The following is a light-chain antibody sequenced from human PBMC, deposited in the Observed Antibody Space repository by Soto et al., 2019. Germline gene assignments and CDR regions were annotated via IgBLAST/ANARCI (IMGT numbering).Light chain of an antibody. CDR3: SAWDDSLNGVV. Sequence: QAVVTQPPSASGTPGQRVTISCSGSSSNIGSNTVNWYQQLPGTAPKLLIYRNNKRPSGVPDRFSGSKSGTSASLAISRLQSEDEADYYCSAWDDSLNGVVFGGGTKVTVL. V-gene: IGLV1-44*01. J-gene: IGLJ2*01. CDR1: SSNIGSNT. CDR2: RNN.